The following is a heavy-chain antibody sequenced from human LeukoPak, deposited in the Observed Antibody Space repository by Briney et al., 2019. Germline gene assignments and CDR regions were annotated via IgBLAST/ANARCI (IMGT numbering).Heavy chain of an antibody. Sequence: GGSLRLSCAASGFTFSSYSMNWVRQAPGKGLEWVSYISSSSSTIYYADSVKGRFTISRDNAKNSLYLQMNSLGAEDTAVYYCAKDALRIAVAGLFDYWGQGTLVTVSS. J-gene: IGHJ4*02. CDR2: ISSSSSTI. CDR3: AKDALRIAVAGLFDY. V-gene: IGHV3-48*01. CDR1: GFTFSSYS. D-gene: IGHD6-19*01.